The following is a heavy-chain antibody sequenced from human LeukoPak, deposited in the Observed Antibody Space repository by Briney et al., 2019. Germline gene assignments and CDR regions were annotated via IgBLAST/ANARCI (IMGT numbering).Heavy chain of an antibody. CDR3: ASFPYYYDSSGIDY. D-gene: IGHD3-22*01. CDR1: GGSINSYY. J-gene: IGHJ4*02. V-gene: IGHV4-39*01. Sequence: SETLSLTCNVSGGSINSYYWGWIRQPPGKGLEWIGSIYYSGSTYYNPSLKSRVTISVDTSKNQFSLKLSSVTAADTAVYYCASFPYYYDSSGIDYWGQGTLVTVSS. CDR2: IYYSGST.